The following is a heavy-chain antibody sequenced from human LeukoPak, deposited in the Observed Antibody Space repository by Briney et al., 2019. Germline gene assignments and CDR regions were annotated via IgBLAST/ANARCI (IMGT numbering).Heavy chain of an antibody. CDR3: ANFPYSSVLRDI. J-gene: IGHJ3*02. CDR2: ISHDGSYK. Sequence: GGSLRLSCAASGFTFSNSALHWVRQAPGKGLEWVAIISHDGSYKNYADSVKGRFTISRDNSMNTLYLQMDSLRAEDTAVYYCANFPYSSVLRDIWGQGTMVTVSS. CDR1: GFTFSNSA. D-gene: IGHD3-22*01. V-gene: IGHV3-30*18.